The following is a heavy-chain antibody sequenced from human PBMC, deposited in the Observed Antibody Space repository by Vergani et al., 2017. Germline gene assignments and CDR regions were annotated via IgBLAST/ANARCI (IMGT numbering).Heavy chain of an antibody. V-gene: IGHV3-21*01. CDR1: GFTFSSYS. CDR3: ARGVGWGDSSGYSCDAFDV. Sequence: EVQLVESGGGLVKPGGSLRLSCAASGFTFSSYSMNWVRQAPGKGLEWVSSISSSSSYIYYTDSVKGRSTISRDKAKNSLYLQMNSLRAEDTAVYYCARGVGWGDSSGYSCDAFDVWGQGTMVTVSS. CDR2: ISSSSSYI. J-gene: IGHJ3*01. D-gene: IGHD3-22*01.